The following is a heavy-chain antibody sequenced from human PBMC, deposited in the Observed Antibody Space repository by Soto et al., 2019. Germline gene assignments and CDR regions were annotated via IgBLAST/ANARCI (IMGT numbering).Heavy chain of an antibody. D-gene: IGHD3-3*01. CDR1: GFTFSNYA. Sequence: VQLLESGGGLVQPGGSLRLSCAASGFTFSNYAMSCVRQAPGKGLEWVSAINYSGKTTYNADSVKGRFTISRDNSKNTLYLQMNSLRAEDTAAYYCAKEGDLNDFWSGYGLDVWGQGTTVTVSS. CDR3: AKEGDLNDFWSGYGLDV. J-gene: IGHJ6*02. V-gene: IGHV3-23*01. CDR2: INYSGKTT.